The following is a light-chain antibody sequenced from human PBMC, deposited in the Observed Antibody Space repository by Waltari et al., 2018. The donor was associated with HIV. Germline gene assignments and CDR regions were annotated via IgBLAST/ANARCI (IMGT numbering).Light chain of an antibody. CDR3: QQYDTSSQWT. CDR2: GAS. J-gene: IGKJ1*01. CDR1: QSVTSTY. Sequence: ELVLTQSPGTLSLYPGERATLYCRASQSVTSTYLAWYQHKPGQAPRLLMYGASNRATGTPDRFSGSWSGTDFTLTISRLEPEDFAVYYCQQYDTSSQWTFGQGTKVEI. V-gene: IGKV3-20*01.